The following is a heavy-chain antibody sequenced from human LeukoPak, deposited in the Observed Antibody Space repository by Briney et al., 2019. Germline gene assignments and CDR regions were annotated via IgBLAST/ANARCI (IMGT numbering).Heavy chain of an antibody. Sequence: PGGSLGLSCAASGFTFSSSWMAWVRQAPGQGLERVASIKPDGSEKYYVDSVKGRFIISRDNAKNSLHLQMNSLRAEDTAVYYCARGAAVAAAVFDYWGQGILATVSS. CDR1: GFTFSSSW. CDR2: IKPDGSEK. V-gene: IGHV3-7*01. D-gene: IGHD2-15*01. J-gene: IGHJ4*02. CDR3: ARGAAVAAAVFDY.